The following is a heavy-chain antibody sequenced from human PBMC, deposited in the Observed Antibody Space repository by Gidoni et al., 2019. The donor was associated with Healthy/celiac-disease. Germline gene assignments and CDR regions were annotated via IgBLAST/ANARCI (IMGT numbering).Heavy chain of an antibody. V-gene: IGHV4-34*01. CDR2: INHSGST. CDR3: ARDRYYDSGGFDY. D-gene: IGHD3-22*01. J-gene: IGHJ4*02. CDR1: GGSFSGYY. Sequence: QVQLQQWGAGLLKPSETLSLTCAVSGGSFSGYYWSWIRQPPGKGLEWIGEINHSGSTNYNPSLKSRVTISVDTSKNQFSLKLSSVTAADTAVYYCARDRYYDSGGFDYWGQGTLVTVSS.